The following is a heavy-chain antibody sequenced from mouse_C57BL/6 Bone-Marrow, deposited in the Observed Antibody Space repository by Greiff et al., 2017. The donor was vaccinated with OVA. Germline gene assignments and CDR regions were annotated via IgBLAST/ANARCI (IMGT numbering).Heavy chain of an antibody. CDR1: GYAFSSSW. J-gene: IGHJ4*01. CDR2: IYPGDGDT. V-gene: IGHV1-82*01. CDR3: ARSAMDY. Sequence: VQLQQSGAELVKPGASVKISCKASGYAFSSSWMNWVKQRPGKGLEWIGRIYPGDGDTNYNGKFKGKATLTADKSSSTAYMQLSSLTSEDSAVYCCARSAMDYWGQGTSVTVSS.